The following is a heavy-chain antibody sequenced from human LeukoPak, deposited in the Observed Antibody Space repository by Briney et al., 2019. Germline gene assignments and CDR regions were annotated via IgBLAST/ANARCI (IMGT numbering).Heavy chain of an antibody. CDR3: ASLRLGELSLYGAFDY. J-gene: IGHJ4*02. CDR1: GFTFSSYS. CDR2: ISSSSSII. V-gene: IGHV3-48*01. Sequence: PGGSLRLSCAASGFTFSSYSMNWVRQAPGKGLEWVSYISSSSSIIYYADSVKGRFTISRDNAKNSLYLQMNSLRAEDTAVYYCASLRLGELSLYGAFDYWGQGTLVTVSS. D-gene: IGHD3-16*02.